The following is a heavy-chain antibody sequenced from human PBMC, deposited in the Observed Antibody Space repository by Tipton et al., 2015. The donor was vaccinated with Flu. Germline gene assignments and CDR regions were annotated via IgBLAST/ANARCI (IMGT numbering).Heavy chain of an antibody. J-gene: IGHJ5*02. CDR2: VSRTGST. CDR3: ARRDYSNYVSEPKNWFDP. V-gene: IGHV4-38-2*01. Sequence: LRLSCAVSGDSISSDFYWAWIRHFPGKGLEWIGTVSRTGSTIYNPSLKSRVTISIDRSKNQFSLRLSSVTAADTAMYYCARRDYSNYVSEPKNWFDPWGQGILVTVSS. D-gene: IGHD4-11*01. CDR1: GDSISSDFY.